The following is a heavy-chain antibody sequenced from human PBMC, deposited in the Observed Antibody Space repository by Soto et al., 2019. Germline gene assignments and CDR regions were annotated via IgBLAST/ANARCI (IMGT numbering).Heavy chain of an antibody. CDR2: ISSST. D-gene: IGHD2-2*01. CDR1: GFTFSSYS. CDR3: ARDWVVVVPAASYYYGMDV. J-gene: IGHJ6*02. V-gene: IGHV3-21*05. Sequence: GGSLRLSCAASGFTFSSYSMNWVRQAPGKGLEWVSYISSSTSYADSVKGRFTISRDNAKNTLYLQMNSLRAEDTAVYYCARDWVVVVPAASYYYGMDVWGQGTTVTVSS.